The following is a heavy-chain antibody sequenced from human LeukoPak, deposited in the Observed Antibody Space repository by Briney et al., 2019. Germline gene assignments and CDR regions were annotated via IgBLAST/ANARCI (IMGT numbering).Heavy chain of an antibody. CDR2: IYYSGST. CDR3: ASRNGWDSPFDY. J-gene: IGHJ4*02. CDR1: GGSISSSSYY. V-gene: IGHV4-61*05. D-gene: IGHD6-25*01. Sequence: SETLSLTCTVSGGSISSSSYYWGWIRQPPGKGLEWIGYIYYSGSTNYNPSLKSRVTISVDTSKNQFSLKLSSVTAADTAVYYCASRNGWDSPFDYWGQGTLVTVSS.